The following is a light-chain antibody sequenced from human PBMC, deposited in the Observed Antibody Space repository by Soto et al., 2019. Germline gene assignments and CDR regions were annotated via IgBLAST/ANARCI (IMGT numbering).Light chain of an antibody. Sequence: EVVLTQSPGTLSLSPGERATLSCRASRTVDGNYLAWYHQKPGQPPRLLIHSASTRAPGIPDRFSASGAGTDFTLTISRLEPEDSAVYYCQQYSASPRTFGGGTKVDIK. CDR3: QQYSASPRT. CDR2: SAS. J-gene: IGKJ4*01. CDR1: RTVDGNY. V-gene: IGKV3-20*01.